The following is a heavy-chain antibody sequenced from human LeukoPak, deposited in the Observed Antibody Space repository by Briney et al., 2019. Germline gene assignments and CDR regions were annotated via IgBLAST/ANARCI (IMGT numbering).Heavy chain of an antibody. D-gene: IGHD4-23*01. CDR2: ISYDGSNK. V-gene: IGHV3-30*04. CDR3: ARDYTVVKAFDI. CDR1: GFTFSSYV. Sequence: GGSLRLSCAASGFTFSSYVIHWVRQAPGKGLEWVAVISYDGSNKYCADSVKGRFTISRDNSKNTLYLQMNNLRVEDTAVYYCARDYTVVKAFDISGQGTMVTVSS. J-gene: IGHJ3*02.